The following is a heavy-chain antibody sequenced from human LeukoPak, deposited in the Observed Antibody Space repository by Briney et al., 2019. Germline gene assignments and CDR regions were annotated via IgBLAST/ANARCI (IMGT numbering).Heavy chain of an antibody. V-gene: IGHV4-38-2*01. CDR2: IYNSGSP. CDR3: ARPISSQGYFGVVID. D-gene: IGHD3-3*01. J-gene: IGHJ4*02. Sequence: SETLYLTCAVSGYSISSASYWGWIRQPPGKGLEWIGNIYNSGSPYYNPSPKRRVTISVDTSKNKFSLKLSSVTAADTVVYYCARPISSQGYFGVVIDWGQGTLVTVSS. CDR1: GYSISSASY.